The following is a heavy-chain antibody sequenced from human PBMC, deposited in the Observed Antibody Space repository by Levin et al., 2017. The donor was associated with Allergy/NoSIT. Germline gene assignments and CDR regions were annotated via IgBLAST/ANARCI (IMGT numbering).Heavy chain of an antibody. CDR3: ARAPTALACDF. J-gene: IGHJ4*02. CDR2: INPGDSET. CDR1: EYIFTNYW. D-gene: IGHD2-21*02. V-gene: IGHV5-51*01. Sequence: GGSLRLSCKGSEYIFTNYWIHWVRQMPGNGLEWMGTINPGDSETRYSLSSQGQVTISVDRSINTAYLQWSSLKASDTAIYYCARAPTALACDFWGQGTLVTVSS.